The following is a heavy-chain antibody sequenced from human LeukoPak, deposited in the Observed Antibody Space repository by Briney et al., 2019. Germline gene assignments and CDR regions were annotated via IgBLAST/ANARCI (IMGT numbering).Heavy chain of an antibody. Sequence: GGSLRLSCAASGFTVSSNYMSWVRQAPGKGLEWVSVIYSGGSTYYADSVKGRFTISRDNSKNTLYLQMNSLRAEDTAVYYCASTVAATLYYYGMDVWGQGTTVTVSS. V-gene: IGHV3-53*01. CDR1: GFTVSSNY. CDR3: ASTVAATLYYYGMDV. CDR2: IYSGGST. J-gene: IGHJ6*02. D-gene: IGHD2-15*01.